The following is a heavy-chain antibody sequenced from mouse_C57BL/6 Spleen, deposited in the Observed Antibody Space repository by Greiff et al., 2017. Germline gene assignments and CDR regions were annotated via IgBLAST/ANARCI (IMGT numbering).Heavy chain of an antibody. CDR1: GYTFTSYW. CDR3: ARDYYYGSSFFMDY. V-gene: IGHV1-61*01. D-gene: IGHD1-1*01. Sequence: QVQLQQPGAELVRPGSSVKLSCKASGYTFTSYWMDWVKQRPGQGLEWIGNIYPSDSETHYNQKFKDKATLTVDKSSSTAYMQRSSLTSEDSAVYYCARDYYYGSSFFMDYWGQGTSVTVSS. CDR2: IYPSDSET. J-gene: IGHJ4*01.